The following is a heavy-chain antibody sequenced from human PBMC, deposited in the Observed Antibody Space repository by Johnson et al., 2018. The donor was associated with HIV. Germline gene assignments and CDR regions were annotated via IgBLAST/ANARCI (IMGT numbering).Heavy chain of an antibody. D-gene: IGHD6-13*01. CDR3: AREGAAAGPTDAFDI. CDR1: GFTFDDYG. CDR2: ISSSGSTI. J-gene: IGHJ3*02. Sequence: EQLVESGGGVVRPGGSLRLSCAASGFTFDDYGMSWVRQAPGKGLEWVSYISSSGSTIYYADSVKGRFTISRDNAKNSLYLQMNSLRAEDTAVYYCAREGAAAGPTDAFDIWGQGTMVTVSS. V-gene: IGHV3-48*04.